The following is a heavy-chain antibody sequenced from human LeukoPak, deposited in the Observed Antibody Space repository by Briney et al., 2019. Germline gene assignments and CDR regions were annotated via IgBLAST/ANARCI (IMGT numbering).Heavy chain of an antibody. Sequence: SDTLSLTCTVSGGSISSYYWSWIRRPAGKGLEWIGRIYTSGSTNYNPSLKSRVTMSVDTSKNQFSLKLSSVTAADTAVYYCARTRGRFLEWLRYYFDYWGQGTLVTVSS. CDR1: GGSISSYY. CDR2: IYTSGST. CDR3: ARTRGRFLEWLRYYFDY. V-gene: IGHV4-4*07. D-gene: IGHD3-3*01. J-gene: IGHJ4*02.